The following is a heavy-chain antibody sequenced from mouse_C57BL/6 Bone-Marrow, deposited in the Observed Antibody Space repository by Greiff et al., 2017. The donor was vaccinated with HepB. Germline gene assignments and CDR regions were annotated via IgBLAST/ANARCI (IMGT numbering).Heavy chain of an antibody. CDR1: GYTFTSYG. CDR3: AREGDTVVRDY. CDR2: IYPRSGNT. J-gene: IGHJ2*01. V-gene: IGHV1-81*01. D-gene: IGHD1-1*01. Sequence: QVQLKQSGAELARPGASVKLSCTASGYTFTSYGISWVKQRTGQGLEWIGEIYPRSGNTYYNEKFKGKATLTADKSSSPAYMELRSLTSEDSAVYFCAREGDTVVRDYWGQGTTLTVSS.